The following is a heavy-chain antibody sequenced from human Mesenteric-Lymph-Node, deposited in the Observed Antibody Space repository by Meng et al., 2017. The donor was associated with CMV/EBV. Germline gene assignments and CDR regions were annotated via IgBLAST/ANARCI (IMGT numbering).Heavy chain of an antibody. CDR2: ISYDGSNK. J-gene: IGHJ5*02. Sequence: GESLKISCAASGFTFSSYAMHWVRQAPGKGLEWVAVISYDGSNKYYADSVKGRFTISRDNSKNTLYLQMNSLRAEDTAVYYCARDRSWLLWFGESTRCWFDPWGQGTLVTVSS. CDR3: ARDRSWLLWFGESTRCWFDP. D-gene: IGHD3-10*01. CDR1: GFTFSSYA. V-gene: IGHV3-30-3*01.